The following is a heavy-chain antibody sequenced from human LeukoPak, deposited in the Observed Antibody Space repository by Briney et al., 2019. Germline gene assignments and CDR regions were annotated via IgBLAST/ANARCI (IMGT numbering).Heavy chain of an antibody. V-gene: IGHV1-3*01. J-gene: IGHJ4*02. CDR2: INAGNGNT. CDR1: GYTFTSYA. CDR3: ARNIAVAGTGKKDY. Sequence: ASVKVSCKASGYTFTSYAMHWVRQAPGQRLEWMGWINAGNGNTKYSQKFQGRVTITRDTSASTAYMELSSLRSEDTAVYYCARNIAVAGTGKKDYWGQGTLVTVSS. D-gene: IGHD6-19*01.